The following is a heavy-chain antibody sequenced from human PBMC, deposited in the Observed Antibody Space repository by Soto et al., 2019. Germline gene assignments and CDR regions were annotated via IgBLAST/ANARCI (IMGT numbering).Heavy chain of an antibody. CDR1: GFTFNSYW. J-gene: IGHJ4*02. D-gene: IGHD6-19*01. Sequence: PGGSLRLSCAASGFTFNSYWMHWVRQVPGKGLECVSRIDGDGTTTHYADSVKGRFTISRDNAKNTLYLQMNSLRAEDSAVYLCARRIAVAGTYDHWGQGTLVTVSS. CDR2: IDGDGTTT. CDR3: ARRIAVAGTYDH. V-gene: IGHV3-74*01.